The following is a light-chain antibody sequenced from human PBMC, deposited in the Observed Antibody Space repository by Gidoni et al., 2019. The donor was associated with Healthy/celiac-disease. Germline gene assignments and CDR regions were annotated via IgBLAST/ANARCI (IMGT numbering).Light chain of an antibody. CDR3: QQYYSTPPFT. Sequence: DIVMTQSPDSLAVSLGERATINCKSSQSVLYRSNNKNYLAWYQQKPGQPPKLLIYWASTRESGVPDRFSGSGSGTDFTLTISSLQAEDVAFYYCQQYYSTPPFTFXPXTKVDIK. J-gene: IGKJ3*01. CDR2: WAS. V-gene: IGKV4-1*01. CDR1: QSVLYRSNNKNY.